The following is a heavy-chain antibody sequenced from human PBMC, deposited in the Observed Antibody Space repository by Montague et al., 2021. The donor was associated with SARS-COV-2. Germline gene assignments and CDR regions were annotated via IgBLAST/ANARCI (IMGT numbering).Heavy chain of an antibody. CDR2: INQSGST. V-gene: IGHV4-34*01. J-gene: IGHJ4*02. Sequence: SETLSLTCAVYGGSFSGYYWSWIRQPPGKGLEWIGEINQSGSTNYNPSXXSRVTLSVDTSKKQFSLKLSSLTAADTAVYYCARVAGGYYHDSSAYSDYWGQGSLVTVSS. CDR1: GGSFSGYY. D-gene: IGHD3-22*01. CDR3: ARVAGGYYHDSSAYSDY.